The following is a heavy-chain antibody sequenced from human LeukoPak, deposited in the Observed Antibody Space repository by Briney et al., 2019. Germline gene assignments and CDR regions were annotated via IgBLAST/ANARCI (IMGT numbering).Heavy chain of an antibody. CDR1: GFSFSDYY. J-gene: IGHJ4*02. D-gene: IGHD5-12*01. V-gene: IGHV3-11*06. CDR3: VRANIAAGNS. CDR2: ISSTSSYT. Sequence: PGGSLRLSCAASGFSFSDYYMSWIRQAPGKGLEWVSYISSTSSYTKYADSVKGRFTISRDNAQNSVFLQMDSLRAEDTAIYYCVRANIAAGNSWGQGTLVTVSS.